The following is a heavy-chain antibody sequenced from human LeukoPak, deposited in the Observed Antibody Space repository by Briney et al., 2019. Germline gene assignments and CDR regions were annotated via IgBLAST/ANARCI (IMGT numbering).Heavy chain of an antibody. CDR1: GGSISSGGYY. D-gene: IGHD1-26*01. CDR2: IYHSGST. Sequence: SQTLSLTCTVSGGSISSGGYYWSWIRQPPGKGLEWIGYIYHSGSTYYNPSLKSRVTISVDRSKNQFSLKLSSVTAADTAVYYCARDKPRPLSGSYRPDAFDIWGQGTMVTVSS. V-gene: IGHV4-30-2*01. J-gene: IGHJ3*02. CDR3: ARDKPRPLSGSYRPDAFDI.